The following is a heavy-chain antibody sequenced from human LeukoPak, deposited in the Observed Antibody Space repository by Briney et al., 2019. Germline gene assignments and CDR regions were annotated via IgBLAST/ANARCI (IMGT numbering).Heavy chain of an antibody. J-gene: IGHJ2*01. CDR1: RFSFSSYG. Sequence: GGALRLSCAASRFSFSSYGMHWVRQAPGKGLAWVAYLQYDRTNVQLPASVKGRFTISRDNAKNSLYLQMNSLRAEDTAVYYWAGSDTIGYTPREWDYWYFDLWGRGTLVTVSS. CDR2: LQYDRTNV. V-gene: IGHV3-30*02. D-gene: IGHD3-16*02. CDR3: AGSDTIGYTPREWDYWYFDL.